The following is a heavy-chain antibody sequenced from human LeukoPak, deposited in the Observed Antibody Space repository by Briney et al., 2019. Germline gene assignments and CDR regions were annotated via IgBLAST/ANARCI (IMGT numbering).Heavy chain of an antibody. CDR3: ARHQEQLGIDY. CDR2: VYPADSDT. J-gene: IGHJ4*02. Sequence: LGESLKISCKGSGYSFTSYWIGWVRQMPGKGLEWMGIVYPADSDTSYSPSFQGQVTISADKSISTAYLQWSSLKASDTAMYYCARHQEQLGIDYWGQGTLVTVSS. V-gene: IGHV5-51*01. CDR1: GYSFTSYW. D-gene: IGHD6-6*01.